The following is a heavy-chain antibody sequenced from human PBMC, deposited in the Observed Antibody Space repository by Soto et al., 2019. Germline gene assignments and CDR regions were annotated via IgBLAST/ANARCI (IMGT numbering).Heavy chain of an antibody. CDR2: INHSGST. CDR1: GGSFSGYY. J-gene: IGHJ4*02. CDR3: ARCTYYYDSSGFRTYYFDY. D-gene: IGHD3-22*01. Sequence: PSETLSLTCAVYGGSFSGYYWSWIRQPPGKGLEWIGEINHSGSTNYNPSLKSRVTISVDTSKNQFSPKLSSVTAADTAVYYCARCTYYYDSSGFRTYYFDYWGQGTLVTVSS. V-gene: IGHV4-34*01.